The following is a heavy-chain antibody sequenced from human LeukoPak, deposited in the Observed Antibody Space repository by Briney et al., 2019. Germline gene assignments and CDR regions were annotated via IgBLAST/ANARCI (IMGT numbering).Heavy chain of an antibody. CDR3: ASHDILTGYYLTVTY. J-gene: IGHJ4*02. CDR2: IQSKTDGGTT. Sequence: GGSLRLSCAASGFTFSSYAMSWVRQAPGKGLEWVGRIQSKTDGGTTDYAAPVKGRFTISRDDSKNTLYLQMNSLKIEDTAVYYCASHDILTGYYLTVTYWGQGTLVTVSS. V-gene: IGHV3-15*01. D-gene: IGHD3-9*01. CDR1: GFTFSSYA.